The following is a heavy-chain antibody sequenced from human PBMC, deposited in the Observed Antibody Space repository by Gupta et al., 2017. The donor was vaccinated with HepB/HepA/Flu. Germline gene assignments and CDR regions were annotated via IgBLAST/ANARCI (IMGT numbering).Heavy chain of an antibody. CDR2: ISGSGDRT. D-gene: IGHD3-16*01. Sequence: EVQLSESGGGLGRPGGSLRLSCAASGFSFSNYAMSGARQTPGKGLEWVSAISGSGDRTYYADSVKGRFTISRDNSENTLYLQMSSLRAEDTAVYYCARDLYYDRKCFDYWGQGTLVTVSS. CDR3: ARDLYYDRKCFDY. J-gene: IGHJ4*02. CDR1: GFSFSNYA. V-gene: IGHV3-23*01.